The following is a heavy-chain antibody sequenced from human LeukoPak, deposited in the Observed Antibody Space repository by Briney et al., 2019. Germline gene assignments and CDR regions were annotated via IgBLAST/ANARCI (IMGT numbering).Heavy chain of an antibody. V-gene: IGHV1-46*03. J-gene: IGHJ4*02. D-gene: IGHD1-26*01. CDR1: GYTFTSYY. Sequence: ASVKVSCKASGYTFTSYYMHWVRQAPGQGLEWMGIINPSGGTTNYAQKFQGRVTTTRDTSTSTVYMELSSLRSEDTAVYYCARGSSWDVTDWGQGTLVTVSS. CDR2: INPSGGTT. CDR3: ARGSSWDVTD.